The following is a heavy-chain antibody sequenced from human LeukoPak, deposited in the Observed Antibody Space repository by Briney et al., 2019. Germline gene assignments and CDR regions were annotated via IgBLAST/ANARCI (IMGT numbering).Heavy chain of an antibody. V-gene: IGHV3-30*03. CDR1: GFTFSSYG. D-gene: IGHD5-18*01. J-gene: IGHJ5*02. CDR2: ISYDGSNK. Sequence: GGSLRLSCAASGFTFSSYGMHWVRQAPGKGLEWVAVISYDGSNKYYADSVKGRFTISRDNSKNTLYLQMNSLRAEDTAVYYCARVASAQLWYNWFDPWGQGTQVTVSS. CDR3: ARVASAQLWYNWFDP.